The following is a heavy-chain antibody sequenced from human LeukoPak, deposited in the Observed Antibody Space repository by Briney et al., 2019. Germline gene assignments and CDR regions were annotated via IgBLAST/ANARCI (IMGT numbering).Heavy chain of an antibody. J-gene: IGHJ4*02. Sequence: PGGSLRLSCTASGFTFGDYAMSWFRQAPGKGLEGVGFIRSKAYGGTTEYAASVKGRFTISRDDSKSIAYLQMNSLKTEDTAVYYCTSGYMITFGGVIAYGNKYIDYWGQGTLVTVSS. D-gene: IGHD3-16*02. CDR3: TSGYMITFGGVIAYGNKYIDY. CDR2: IRSKAYGGTT. V-gene: IGHV3-49*03. CDR1: GFTFGDYA.